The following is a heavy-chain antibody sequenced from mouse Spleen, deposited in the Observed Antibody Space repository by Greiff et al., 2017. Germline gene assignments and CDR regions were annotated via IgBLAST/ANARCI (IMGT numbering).Heavy chain of an antibody. CDR2: IYPGSGST. CDR3: ANYGNYGPWFAY. CDR1: GYTFTSYW. V-gene: IGHV1-55*01. D-gene: IGHD2-1*01. J-gene: IGHJ3*01. Sequence: VQLQQPGAELVKPGASVKMSCKASGYTFTSYWITWVKQRPGQGLEWIGDIYPGSGSTNYNEKFKSKATLTVDTSSSTAYMQLSSLTSEDSAVYYCANYGNYGPWFAYWGQGTLVTVSA.